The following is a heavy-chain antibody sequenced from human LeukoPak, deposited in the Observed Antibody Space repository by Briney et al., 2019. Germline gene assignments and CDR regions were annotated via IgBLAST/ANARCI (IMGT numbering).Heavy chain of an antibody. CDR2: INHSGST. CDR3: ASSDYDYVWGSYRYRDY. J-gene: IGHJ4*02. Sequence: PSETLSLTCAVYGGSFSGYYWSWIRQPPGKGLEWIGEINHSGSTNYNPSLKSRVTISVDTSKNQFSLKLSSVTAADTAVYYCASSDYDYVWGSYRYRDYWGQGTLVTVPS. CDR1: GGSFSGYY. V-gene: IGHV4-34*01. D-gene: IGHD3-16*02.